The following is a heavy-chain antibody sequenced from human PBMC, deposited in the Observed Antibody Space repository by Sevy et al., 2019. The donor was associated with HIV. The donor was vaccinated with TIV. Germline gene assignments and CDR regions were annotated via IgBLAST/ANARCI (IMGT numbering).Heavy chain of an antibody. J-gene: IGHJ4*02. CDR2: IKQDGSEK. Sequence: GGSLRLSCAASGFTFSNYWMSWVRQAPGKGLEWVANIKQDGSEKYYVDSVKGRFTISRDNAKNSLYLQMNSLRAEDTAVYYCARPYRTDPFCYSVSGGYYYPSYFDYWGQGTLVTVSS. V-gene: IGHV3-7*01. D-gene: IGHD3-22*01. CDR1: GFTFSNYW. CDR3: ARPYRTDPFCYSVSGGYYYPSYFDY.